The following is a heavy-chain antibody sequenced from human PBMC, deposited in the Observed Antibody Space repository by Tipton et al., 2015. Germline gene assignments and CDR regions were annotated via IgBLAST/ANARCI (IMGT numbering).Heavy chain of an antibody. J-gene: IGHJ4*02. CDR3: ACQDYDILTRDYQTVDY. CDR1: GGSIDSYY. CDR2: IDFRGST. Sequence: TLSLTCTVSGGSIDSYYWSWIRQPPGKRLEWIGYIDFRGSTEYNPSVKSRVSISVDRSKNQFSLRLNSVTAADTAVYYCACQDYDILTRDYQTVDYWGQGTLVTVSS. D-gene: IGHD3-9*01. V-gene: IGHV4-59*08.